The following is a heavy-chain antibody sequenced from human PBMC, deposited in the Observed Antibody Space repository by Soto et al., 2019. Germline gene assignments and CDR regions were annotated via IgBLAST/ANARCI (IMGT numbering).Heavy chain of an antibody. J-gene: IGHJ1*01. CDR3: ARAPGIAAADRAEYFQH. Sequence: PGGSLRLSCAASGFTFSSYGMHWVRQAPGKGLEWVAVIWYDGSNKYYADSVKGRFTISRDNSKNTLYLQMNSLRAEDTAVYYCARAPGIAAADRAEYFQHWGQGTLVTVPS. D-gene: IGHD6-13*01. CDR2: IWYDGSNK. V-gene: IGHV3-33*01. CDR1: GFTFSSYG.